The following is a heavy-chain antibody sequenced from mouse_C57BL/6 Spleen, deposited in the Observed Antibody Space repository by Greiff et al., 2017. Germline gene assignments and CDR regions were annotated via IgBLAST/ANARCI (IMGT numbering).Heavy chain of an antibody. CDR3: ARYYGYDLDY. D-gene: IGHD2-2*01. CDR2: INPYNGGT. J-gene: IGHJ2*01. Sequence: VQLQQSGPVLVKPGASVKMSCKASGYTFTDYYMNWVKQSHGKSLEWIGVINPYNGGTSYNQKFKGKATLTVDKSSSTAYMELNSLTSEDSAVYYCARYYGYDLDYWGQGTTLTVSS. V-gene: IGHV1-19*01. CDR1: GYTFTDYY.